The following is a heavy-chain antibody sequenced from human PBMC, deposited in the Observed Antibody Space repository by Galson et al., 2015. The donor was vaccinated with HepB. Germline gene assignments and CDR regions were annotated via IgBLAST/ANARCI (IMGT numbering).Heavy chain of an antibody. Sequence: SLRLSCAASGFTFSSYAMHWVRQAPGKGLEWVAVISYDGSNKYYADSVKGRFTISRDNSKNTLYLQMNSLRAEDTAVYYCARNSLALAVTGGTDYSGQGSLVTVSS. CDR2: ISYDGSNK. CDR1: GFTFSSYA. D-gene: IGHD3-16*01. CDR3: ARNSLALAVTGGTDY. V-gene: IGHV3-30*04. J-gene: IGHJ4*02.